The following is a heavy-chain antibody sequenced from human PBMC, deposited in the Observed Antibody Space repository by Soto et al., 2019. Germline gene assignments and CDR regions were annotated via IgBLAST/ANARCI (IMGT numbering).Heavy chain of an antibody. Sequence: QVQLQESGPGLVKPSETLSLTCTVSGGSISSYYWSWIRQPPGKGLEWIGYIYYSGSTNYNPSLKSRVTISVDTSKNQFSLKLSSVTAADTAVYYCARLLWSRGDWFDPWGQGTLVTLSS. D-gene: IGHD3-10*01. CDR1: GGSISSYY. CDR2: IYYSGST. J-gene: IGHJ5*02. CDR3: ARLLWSRGDWFDP. V-gene: IGHV4-59*08.